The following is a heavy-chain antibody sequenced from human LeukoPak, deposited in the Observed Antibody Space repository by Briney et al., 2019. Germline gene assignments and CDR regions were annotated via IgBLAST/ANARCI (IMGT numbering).Heavy chain of an antibody. Sequence: GGSLRLSCAASGFTFSSYEMNWVRQAPGKGLEWASYISSSGSTIYYADSVKGRFTISRDNAKNSLYLQMNSLRAEDTAVYYCARSRPYYYYGMDVWGQGTTVTVSS. V-gene: IGHV3-48*03. CDR1: GFTFSSYE. CDR2: ISSSGSTI. CDR3: ARSRPYYYYGMDV. J-gene: IGHJ6*02.